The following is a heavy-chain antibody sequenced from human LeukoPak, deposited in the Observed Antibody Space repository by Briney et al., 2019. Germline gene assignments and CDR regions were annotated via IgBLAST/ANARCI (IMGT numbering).Heavy chain of an antibody. J-gene: IGHJ5*02. D-gene: IGHD3-3*02. CDR2: INHSGST. CDR3: ARGRIPGLPFLEWWILLDP. V-gene: IGHV4-34*01. Sequence: PSETLSLTCAVYGGSFSGYYWSWIRQPPGKGLEWIGGINHSGSTNYNPSLKSRVTISVDTSKNQFSLKLSSVTAADTAVYYCARGRIPGLPFLEWWILLDPWGQGTLVTVS. CDR1: GGSFSGYY.